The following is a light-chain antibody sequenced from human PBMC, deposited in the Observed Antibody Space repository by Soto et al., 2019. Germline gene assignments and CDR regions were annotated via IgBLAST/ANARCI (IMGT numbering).Light chain of an antibody. J-gene: IGLJ1*01. CDR1: SSDVGGYNY. CDR3: SSYTSNSHNCV. V-gene: IGLV2-14*01. Sequence: QSVLTQPASVSGSPGQSITISCTGXSSDVGGYNYVSWYQQHPGKAPKLMIYDVSNRPSGVSNRFSSSKSGNTASLTISGLQVEDEAFYYCSSYTSNSHNCVFGNGTKHTVL. CDR2: DVS.